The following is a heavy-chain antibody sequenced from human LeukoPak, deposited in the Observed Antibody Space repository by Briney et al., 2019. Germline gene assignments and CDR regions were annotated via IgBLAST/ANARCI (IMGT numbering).Heavy chain of an antibody. D-gene: IGHD3-22*01. V-gene: IGHV3-48*01. Sequence: GGSLRLSCAASGFTFSSYSMNWVRQAPGKGLEWVSYISSSSTIYYADSVKGRFTISRDNAKNSLYLQMNSLRAEDTAVYYCARNDYYYDSSGYYAPSYYYYMDVWGRGTTVTVSS. CDR2: ISSSSTI. J-gene: IGHJ6*03. CDR1: GFTFSSYS. CDR3: ARNDYYYDSSGYYAPSYYYYMDV.